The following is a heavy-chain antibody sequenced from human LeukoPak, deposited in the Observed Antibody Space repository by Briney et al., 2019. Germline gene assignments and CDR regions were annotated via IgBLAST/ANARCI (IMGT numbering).Heavy chain of an antibody. Sequence: ASVKVSCTASGYTFTSYGISWVRQAPGQGLEWMGWISAYNGNTNYAQKLQGRVTMTTDTSTSTAYMELRSLRSDDTAVYYCARGGTDFWSGYWLQYFDYWGQGTLVTVSS. D-gene: IGHD3-3*01. V-gene: IGHV1-18*01. CDR3: ARGGTDFWSGYWLQYFDY. CDR1: GYTFTSYG. CDR2: ISAYNGNT. J-gene: IGHJ4*02.